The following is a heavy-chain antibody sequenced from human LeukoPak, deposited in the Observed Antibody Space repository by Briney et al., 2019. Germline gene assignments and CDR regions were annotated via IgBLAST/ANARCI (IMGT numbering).Heavy chain of an antibody. J-gene: IGHJ4*02. CDR2: INPKSGGT. CDR1: GYTFTDYY. Sequence: GASLKVSCKASGYTFTDYYIHWVRQARGQGLEWMGWINPKSGGTKYAQKFQGRVTMTRDTSISTAYMERSRLRSDDTAVYYCARDLYFDYWGQGTLVTVSS. CDR3: ARDLYFDY. V-gene: IGHV1-2*02.